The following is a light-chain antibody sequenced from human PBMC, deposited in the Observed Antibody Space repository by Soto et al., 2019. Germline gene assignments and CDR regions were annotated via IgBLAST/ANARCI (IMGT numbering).Light chain of an antibody. V-gene: IGLV2-8*01. Sequence: QSVLTQPPSASGSPGQSVTISCTGTSSDVGGYNYVSWYQQRPGKAPKLIIYEVSKRPSGVPDRFSGSKSGITASLTVSGLQAEDEADYYCSSYAGSNDVLGTGTKLTVL. J-gene: IGLJ1*01. CDR3: SSYAGSNDV. CDR1: SSDVGGYNY. CDR2: EVS.